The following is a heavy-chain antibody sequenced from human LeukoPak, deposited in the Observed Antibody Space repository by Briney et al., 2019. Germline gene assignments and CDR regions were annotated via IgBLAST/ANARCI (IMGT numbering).Heavy chain of an antibody. V-gene: IGHV1-2*02. Sequence: GASVKVSCKASGYTFTGYYMYWVRQAPGQGLEWMGWINPNSGGTNYAQKCQGRVTMTRDTSISTAYMELSRLRSDDTAVYYCARDRGGPPSDYWGQGTLVTVSS. CDR2: INPNSGGT. CDR1: GYTFTGYY. D-gene: IGHD3-10*01. CDR3: ARDRGGPPSDY. J-gene: IGHJ4*02.